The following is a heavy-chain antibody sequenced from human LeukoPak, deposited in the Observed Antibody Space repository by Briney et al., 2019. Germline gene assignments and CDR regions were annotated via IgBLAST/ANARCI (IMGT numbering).Heavy chain of an antibody. J-gene: IGHJ4*02. CDR1: GGSISSYY. CDR3: ARHGRGYSYGYLFDY. Sequence: SETLSLTCTVSGGSISSYYWSWIRQPPGKRLEWSGYIYYSGSTNYNPSLKSRVTISVDTSKNQCSLKLSSLTAADTAVYYCARHGRGYSYGYLFDYWGQGTLVTVSS. D-gene: IGHD5-18*01. CDR2: IYYSGST. V-gene: IGHV4-59*08.